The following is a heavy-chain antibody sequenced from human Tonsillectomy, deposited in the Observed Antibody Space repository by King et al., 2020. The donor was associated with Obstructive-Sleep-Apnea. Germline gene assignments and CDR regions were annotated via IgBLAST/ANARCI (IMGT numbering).Heavy chain of an antibody. V-gene: IGHV3-9*01. D-gene: IGHD3-10*01. J-gene: IGHJ6*02. Sequence: VQLVESGGCLVQPGRSLRLSCAASGFTFDDYAMHWVRQSPGKVLECVSGSSCNSGCIVYWDCVKGRFTISRDNAKNSLYLQMNSLRAEDTALYYCAKDLGFGDRYGMDVWGQGTTVTVSS. CDR2: SSCNSGCI. CDR1: GFTFDDYA. CDR3: AKDLGFGDRYGMDV.